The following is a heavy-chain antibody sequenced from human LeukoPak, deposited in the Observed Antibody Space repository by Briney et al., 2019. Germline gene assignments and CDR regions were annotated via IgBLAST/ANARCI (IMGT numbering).Heavy chain of an antibody. J-gene: IGHJ6*03. CDR1: GYTFTSYD. CDR3: AGTVVRKNYYYYMDV. D-gene: IGHD4-23*01. Sequence: ASVKVSCKASGYTFTSYDINWVRQATGQGLEWMGWVNPNSGTTGYAQKFQGRVTMTSNTSISTAYMELSSLRSEDTAVYYCAGTVVRKNYYYYMDVWGKGTTVTVSS. V-gene: IGHV1-8*01. CDR2: VNPNSGTT.